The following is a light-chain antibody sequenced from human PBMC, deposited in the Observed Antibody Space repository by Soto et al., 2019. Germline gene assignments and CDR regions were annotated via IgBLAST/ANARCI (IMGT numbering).Light chain of an antibody. Sequence: DIQMTQSPSSPSASVGDRVTITCRASQGINTFLAWYQQKAGKVPNLLIYGASNLQSGVPSRFSGSGSGTDFTLTISSLQPEDVATYYCQKYDSAPYTFGQGTKLEIK. CDR1: QGINTF. CDR3: QKYDSAPYT. V-gene: IGKV1-27*01. CDR2: GAS. J-gene: IGKJ2*01.